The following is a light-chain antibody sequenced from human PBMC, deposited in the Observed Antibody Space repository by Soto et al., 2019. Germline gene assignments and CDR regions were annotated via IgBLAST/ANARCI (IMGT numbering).Light chain of an antibody. CDR1: NIGSKS. Sequence: SSELTQPPSVSVAPGKTARITCGGNNIGSKSVHWYQQNPGQAPVLVIYYDSDRPSGIPERFSGSNSGNTATLTISRVEAGDEDDYYCQVWDSSSDRDVVFGGGTKVTVL. V-gene: IGLV3-21*04. J-gene: IGLJ2*01. CDR2: YDS. CDR3: QVWDSSSDRDVV.